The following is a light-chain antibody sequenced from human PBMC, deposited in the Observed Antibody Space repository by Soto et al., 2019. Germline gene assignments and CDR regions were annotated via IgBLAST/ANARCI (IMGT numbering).Light chain of an antibody. V-gene: IGKV1-6*01. CDR2: ASS. CDR3: LQDCTYSRT. Sequence: IQMTQSPSSLSASVGDRVTIACRASQGITNALAWYQQRPGKAPTLLIYASSNLQAGVPSRFRGSGSGAEFTLTISSLQPEDSATYYCLQDCTYSRTFGQGTKVEI. CDR1: QGITNA. J-gene: IGKJ1*01.